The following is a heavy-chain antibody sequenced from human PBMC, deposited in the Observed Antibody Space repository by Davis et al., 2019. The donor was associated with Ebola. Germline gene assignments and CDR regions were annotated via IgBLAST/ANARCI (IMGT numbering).Heavy chain of an antibody. J-gene: IGHJ6*03. CDR2: IYPGDSDT. CDR3: ARCRSLGSYYYMDV. V-gene: IGHV5-51*06. CDR1: GYRFTTYW. D-gene: IGHD3-10*01. Sequence: GESLKISCKASGYRFTTYWIGWVRQMPGKGLEWMGIIYPGDSDTRYSPSFQGQVTIAADKSINTAYLQWSSLKASDTAVYYCARCRSLGSYYYMDVWGKGTTVTVSS.